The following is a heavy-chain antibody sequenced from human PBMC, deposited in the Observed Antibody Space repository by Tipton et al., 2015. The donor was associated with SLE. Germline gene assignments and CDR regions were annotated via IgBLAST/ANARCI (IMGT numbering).Heavy chain of an antibody. CDR2: LYFGVNT. Sequence: TLSLTCTVSGASITSTTFYWAWIRPPPGKGLEWIGTLYFGVNTYSNPSLKSRVTMSGDTSRNQFSLHLTSVTAADTAVYYCARLRGLVLTFDFWGQGTAVTVSS. CDR1: GASITSTTFY. D-gene: IGHD2-21*02. J-gene: IGHJ3*01. CDR3: ARLRGLVLTFDF. V-gene: IGHV4-39*07.